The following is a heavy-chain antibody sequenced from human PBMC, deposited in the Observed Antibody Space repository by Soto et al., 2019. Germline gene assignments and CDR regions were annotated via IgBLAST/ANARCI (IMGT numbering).Heavy chain of an antibody. CDR2: ISGSGGST. D-gene: IGHD3-10*01. CDR3: AKARRAGSEPFFDY. CDR1: GFIFQTYT. V-gene: IGHV3-23*01. J-gene: IGHJ4*02. Sequence: GGSLRLSCTASGFIFQTYTMSWVRQAPGRGLEWVSAISGSGGSTYYADSVKGRFTISRDNSKNTLYLQMNSLRAEDTAVYYCAKARRAGSEPFFDYWGQGTLVTVSS.